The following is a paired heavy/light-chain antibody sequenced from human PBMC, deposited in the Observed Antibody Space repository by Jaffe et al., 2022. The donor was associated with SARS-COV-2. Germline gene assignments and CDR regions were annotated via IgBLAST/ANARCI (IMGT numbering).Heavy chain of an antibody. D-gene: IGHD6-25*01. CDR3: VHRGNKRLGERFYKYSYIAV. Sequence: QITLKESGPTLLKPTQTLTLTCTCSGFSLNTSGAAVGWIRQPPGKALEWLALIYWDDDKTYNPSLKSRLTVSKDTSKNQVVLTMTNMDPVDTATYYCVHRGNKRLGERFYKYSYIAVWGKGTTVTVSS. V-gene: IGHV2-5*02. CDR1: GFSLNTSGAA. CDR2: IYWDDDK. J-gene: IGHJ6*03.
Light chain of an antibody. J-gene: IGKJ1*01. CDR2: FGS. V-gene: IGKV2-28*01. CDR1: QSLLHSNGYNY. Sequence: DIVMTQSPLSLPVTPGEPASFSCRSSQSLLHSNGYNYLDWYLQKPGQSPQLLIYFGSNRASGVPDRFSGSGSGTDFTLEISRVEAEDVGIYYCMQALQNPWTFGQGTKVEIK. CDR3: MQALQNPWT.